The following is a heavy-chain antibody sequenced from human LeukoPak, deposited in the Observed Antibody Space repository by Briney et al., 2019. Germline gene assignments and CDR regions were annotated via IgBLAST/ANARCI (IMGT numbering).Heavy chain of an antibody. J-gene: IGHJ4*02. D-gene: IGHD6-13*01. CDR1: GYTFTSYD. CDR2: INTNTGNP. CDR3: ARGFYTSSWYGEDY. V-gene: IGHV7-4-1*02. Sequence: ASVKVSCKASGYTFTSYDISWLRQAPGQGLEWMGWINTNTGNPTYAQGFTGRFVFSLDTSVSTAYLQISSLKAEDTAVYYCARGFYTSSWYGEDYWGQGTLVTVSS.